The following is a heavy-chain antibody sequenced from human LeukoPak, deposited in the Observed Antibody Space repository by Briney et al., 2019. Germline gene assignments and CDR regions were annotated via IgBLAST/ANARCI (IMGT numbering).Heavy chain of an antibody. CDR3: ARHGVRGYCSGGSCFFDY. Sequence: PSETLSLACTVSGGSISSSSYYWGWIRQPPGKGLAWIGSIYYSVTTYSNPSLKSRVTISVDTSKNQFSLKLSSVTAADTAVYYCARHGVRGYCSGGSCFFDYWGQGTLVTVSS. V-gene: IGHV4-39*01. D-gene: IGHD2-15*01. CDR1: GGSISSSSYY. CDR2: IYYSVTT. J-gene: IGHJ4*02.